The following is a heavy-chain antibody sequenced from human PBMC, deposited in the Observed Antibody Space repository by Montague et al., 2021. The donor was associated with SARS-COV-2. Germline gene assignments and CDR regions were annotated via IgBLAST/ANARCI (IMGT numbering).Heavy chain of an antibody. CDR1: GFTFSNYW. CDR3: VREVGMVVARTLGRLDP. CDR2: TNSDGRST. Sequence: SLRLSCAVSGFTFSNYWMHWVRQAPGKGLEWVSRTNSDGRSTTYADSVKGRFTISRDNAKNTLFLQINSLRGEDTAVYYSVREVGMVVARTLGRLDPWGQGTLVTVSS. V-gene: IGHV3-74*01. D-gene: IGHD6-19*01. J-gene: IGHJ5*02.